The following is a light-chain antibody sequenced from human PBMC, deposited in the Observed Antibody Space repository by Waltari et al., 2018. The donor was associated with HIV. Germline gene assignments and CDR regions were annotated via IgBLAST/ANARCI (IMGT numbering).Light chain of an antibody. CDR3: SSYAGTSTDV. CDR2: AVT. V-gene: IGLV2-23*02. CDR1: SSDVPSYNH. J-gene: IGLJ1*01. Sequence: QSALTQPASVSGSPGQSITIPCPGPSSDVPSYNHVSWYQHHPVKAPNVMIYAVTKLPAGVSERFSGSMSANTSSLTISGRQAEDEADYYCSSYAGTSTDVFGTGTKVTVL.